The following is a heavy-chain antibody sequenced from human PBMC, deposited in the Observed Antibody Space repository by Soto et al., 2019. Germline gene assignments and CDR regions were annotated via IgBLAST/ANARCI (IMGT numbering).Heavy chain of an antibody. Sequence: QVQLVQSGAEVRKPGASVKVSCKASGYTFSSFDINWVRQAAGHGLEWMGWMTPNSGHTGYAQKFQGRVTITRNSSSSTVDMEQSSLTSEGTAVYYGARGVEEDSGSWTYRYMDVWGRGTTVSVSS. J-gene: IGHJ6*03. CDR2: MTPNSGHT. CDR1: GYTFSSFD. CDR3: ARGVEEDSGSWTYRYMDV. D-gene: IGHD3-10*01. V-gene: IGHV1-8*01.